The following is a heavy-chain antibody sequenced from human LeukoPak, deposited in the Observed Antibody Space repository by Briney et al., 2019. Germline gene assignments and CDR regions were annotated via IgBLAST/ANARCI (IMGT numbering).Heavy chain of an antibody. CDR2: IYYSGST. CDR3: ARHSPLGSVATPFDP. Sequence: SETLSLTRTVSGGSISSYYWSWTRQPPGKGLEWIGYIYYSGSTNYNPSLKSRVTISVDTSKNQFSLKLSSVTAADTAVYYCARHSPLGSVATPFDPWGQGTLVTVSS. CDR1: GGSISSYY. V-gene: IGHV4-59*08. J-gene: IGHJ5*02. D-gene: IGHD5-12*01.